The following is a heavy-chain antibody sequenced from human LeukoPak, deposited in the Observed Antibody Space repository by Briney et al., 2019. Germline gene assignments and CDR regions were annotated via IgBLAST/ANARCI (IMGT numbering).Heavy chain of an antibody. V-gene: IGHV1-18*01. CDR2: ISAYNGNT. D-gene: IGHD2-2*02. CDR3: ARAIVVVPAAIFGEDYYYYGMDV. Sequence: ASVKVSRTASGYTFTSYGISWVRQAPGQGLEWMGWISAYNGNTNYAQKLQGRVTMTTDTSTSTAYMELSSLRSEDTAVYYCARAIVVVPAAIFGEDYYYYGMDVWGQGTTVTVSS. CDR1: GYTFTSYG. J-gene: IGHJ6*02.